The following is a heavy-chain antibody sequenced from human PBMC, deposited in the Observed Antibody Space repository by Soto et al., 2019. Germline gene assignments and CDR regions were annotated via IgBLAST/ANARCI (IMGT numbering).Heavy chain of an antibody. Sequence: PSETLSLTCAVYGESFSDYYWSWIRQPPGKGLEWIGEINHSGGTNYSPSLKSRFTISRDNAKNSLYLQMNSLRAEDTAVYYCARVSGSSQFDYWGQGTLVTVSS. J-gene: IGHJ4*02. D-gene: IGHD6-13*01. V-gene: IGHV4-34*01. CDR1: GESFSDYY. CDR2: INHSGGT. CDR3: ARVSGSSQFDY.